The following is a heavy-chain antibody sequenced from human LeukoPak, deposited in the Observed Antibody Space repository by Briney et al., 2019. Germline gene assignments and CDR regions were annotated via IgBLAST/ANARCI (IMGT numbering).Heavy chain of an antibody. Sequence: SETLSLTCIVSGGSMSSYYWGWIRQPPGKGLEWLGYIFHSGNPNYNPSLKSQVAISIHTSKNQFSLRLSSVTTADTAVYYCARLGDDYGDLTPDYWGQGSLVTVSS. D-gene: IGHD4-17*01. V-gene: IGHV4-59*01. J-gene: IGHJ4*02. CDR3: ARLGDDYGDLTPDY. CDR1: GGSMSSYY. CDR2: IFHSGNP.